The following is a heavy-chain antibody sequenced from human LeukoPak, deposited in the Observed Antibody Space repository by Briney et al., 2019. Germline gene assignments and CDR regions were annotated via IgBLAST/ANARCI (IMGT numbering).Heavy chain of an antibody. J-gene: IGHJ5*02. CDR2: IYYSGST. CDR3: ARDKEDYSGSGSYYSLS. CDR1: GGSISSYY. Sequence: SETLSLTCTVSGGSISSYYWSWIRQPPGKGLEWIGYIYYSGSTNYNPSLKSRVTISVDTSKNQFSLKLSSVTAADTAVYYCARDKEDYSGSGSYYSLSWGQGTLVTVSS. D-gene: IGHD3-10*01. V-gene: IGHV4-59*01.